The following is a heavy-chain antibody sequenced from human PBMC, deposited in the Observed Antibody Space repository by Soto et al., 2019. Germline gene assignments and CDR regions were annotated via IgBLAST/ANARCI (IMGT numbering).Heavy chain of an antibody. CDR1: GDSMSSGAYY. D-gene: IGHD3-22*01. V-gene: IGHV4-31*03. CDR2: IYHSGDT. CDR3: ASTYSGYLDN. J-gene: IGHJ4*02. Sequence: SETLSLTCSVSGDSMSSGAYYWSWIRQHPGKGLEWIAYIYHSGDTHYNPSLRSRITISVDTSKIQFSLKLTSVTDADTAVYYCASTYSGYLDNWGQGTLVTVS.